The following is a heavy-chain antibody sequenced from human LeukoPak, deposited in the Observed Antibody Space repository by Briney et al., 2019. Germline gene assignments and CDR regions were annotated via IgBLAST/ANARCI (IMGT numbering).Heavy chain of an antibody. CDR1: GFSFSTYW. Sequence: GGSLRLSCAASGFSFSTYWMSWVRQAPGKGLEWVANIKQDGSDKKYADSVKGRFTISRDNAKNTLYLQMDSLRAEDTAVYYCAKDSAAVGGPTTDWGQGTLVTVSS. D-gene: IGHD6-13*01. CDR2: IKQDGSDK. J-gene: IGHJ4*02. CDR3: AKDSAAVGGPTTD. V-gene: IGHV3-7*03.